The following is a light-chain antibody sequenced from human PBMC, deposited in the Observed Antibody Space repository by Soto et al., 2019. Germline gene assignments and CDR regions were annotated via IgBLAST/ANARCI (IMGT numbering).Light chain of an antibody. CDR3: QQYGSSPPWT. CDR2: GAS. CDR1: QSISSNY. J-gene: IGKJ1*01. Sequence: EVVLTQSPGTLSLSPGQRATLSCRASQSISSNYLAWYQQRPAQAPRLLIHGASSRATGIPDRFSGSGSGTDFTLTISRLEPEDFAVYYCQQYGSSPPWTFGQGTKVDIK. V-gene: IGKV3-20*01.